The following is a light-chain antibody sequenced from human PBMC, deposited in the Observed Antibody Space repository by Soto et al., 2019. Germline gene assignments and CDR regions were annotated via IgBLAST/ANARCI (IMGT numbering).Light chain of an antibody. Sequence: EIVLTHSPATLSLSPGERATLSCRASQSVSSSLAWYQQKPGQAPRLLIYDASNRATGIPARFSGSGSGTDFTLTISSLEPEDFAVYYCQQRSTPRTFGPGTKGDIK. CDR2: DAS. CDR3: QQRSTPRT. CDR1: QSVSSS. V-gene: IGKV3-11*01. J-gene: IGKJ3*01.